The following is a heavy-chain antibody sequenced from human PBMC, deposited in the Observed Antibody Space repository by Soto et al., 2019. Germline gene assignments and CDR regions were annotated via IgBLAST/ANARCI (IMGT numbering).Heavy chain of an antibody. CDR1: GITVSSNY. CDR3: ARDFYYHGSGTMGGYFAY. CDR2: IYSGVST. D-gene: IGHD3-10*01. V-gene: IGHV3-66*01. J-gene: IGHJ4*02. Sequence: EVQLVESGGGLVLPGGSLRLSCAASGITVSSNYMSWVRQAPGKGLEWVSVIYSGVSTYYADSVKGRFTISRDNSKNTLYVQMTSLRAEDTAVYYCARDFYYHGSGTMGGYFAYWGQGTRVTVSS.